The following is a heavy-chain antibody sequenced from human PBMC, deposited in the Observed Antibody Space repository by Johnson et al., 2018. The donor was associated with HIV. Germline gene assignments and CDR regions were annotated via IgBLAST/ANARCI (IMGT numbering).Heavy chain of an antibody. J-gene: IGHJ3*02. CDR1: AFPFDDHA. CDR2: I. V-gene: IGHV3-9*01. Sequence: VQLVESGGGLVQPGRSLRLSCAASAFPFDDHALNWVRQSPGKGLQRFSIILKGRFTISRDNAKNDLDLQMHSLRPEDTALFYCTKEEALIVVLDAFDIWGQGTMVTVSS. CDR3: TKEEALIVVLDAFDI. D-gene: IGHD2-21*01.